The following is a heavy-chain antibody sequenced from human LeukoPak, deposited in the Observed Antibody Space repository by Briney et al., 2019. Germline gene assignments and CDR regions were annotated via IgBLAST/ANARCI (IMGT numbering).Heavy chain of an antibody. CDR1: GYTFTSYG. V-gene: IGHV1-18*01. Sequence: ASVKVSCKASGYTFTSYGISWVRQAPGQGLEWMGWISAYNGNTNYAQKLQGRVTMTTDTSTSTAYMELSRLRSDDAAVYYCARLDSAYYDFWSGYQNDAFDIWGQGTMVTVSS. CDR3: ARLDSAYYDFWSGYQNDAFDI. J-gene: IGHJ3*02. D-gene: IGHD3-3*01. CDR2: ISAYNGNT.